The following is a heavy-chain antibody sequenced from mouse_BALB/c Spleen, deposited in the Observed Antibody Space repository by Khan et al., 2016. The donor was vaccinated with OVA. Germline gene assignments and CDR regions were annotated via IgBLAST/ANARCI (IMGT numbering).Heavy chain of an antibody. D-gene: IGHD1-2*01. Sequence: QVQLQQSGAELARPGASVKLSCKASGYTFTDYYINWVKQRTGQGLEWIGEISPGSGDTYYNERFKGKATLTADKSYSTAYMQLSSLTSEASAVYFGARMNYFGYTFAYWGQGTLVTVSA. J-gene: IGHJ3*01. CDR2: ISPGSGDT. V-gene: IGHV1-77*01. CDR3: ARMNYFGYTFAY. CDR1: GYTFTDYY.